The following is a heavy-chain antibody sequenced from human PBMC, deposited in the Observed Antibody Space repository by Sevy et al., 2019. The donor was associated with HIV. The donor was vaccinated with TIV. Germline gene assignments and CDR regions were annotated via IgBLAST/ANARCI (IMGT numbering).Heavy chain of an antibody. D-gene: IGHD2-21*01. CDR1: GFPFNDHA. CDR2: VSWNSRYI. Sequence: GGSLRLSCAASGFPFNDHAMHWVRQVPGKGLEWVSGVSWNSRYIGYADSVKGRFTISRDNARHFLYLEMNGLRPEDTALYYCAKDINRGCDGVNCYSYYYYFYGLDVWGQGTTVTVSS. V-gene: IGHV3-9*01. J-gene: IGHJ6*02. CDR3: AKDINRGCDGVNCYSYYYYFYGLDV.